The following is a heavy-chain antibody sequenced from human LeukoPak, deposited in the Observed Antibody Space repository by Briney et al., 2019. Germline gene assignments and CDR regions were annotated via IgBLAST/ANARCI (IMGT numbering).Heavy chain of an antibody. CDR3: ARVRGPTDWFDP. J-gene: IGHJ5*02. D-gene: IGHD2-15*01. CDR1: GGSISNYY. Sequence: SSETLSLTCTVSGGSISNYYWSWIRQSPGKGLEWIGYIYYSGSTNYNPSLRSRVTMSVDTTKNQFSLNLTSVTAADTAVYYCARVRGPTDWFDPWGPGTLVTVSS. V-gene: IGHV4-59*01. CDR2: IYYSGST.